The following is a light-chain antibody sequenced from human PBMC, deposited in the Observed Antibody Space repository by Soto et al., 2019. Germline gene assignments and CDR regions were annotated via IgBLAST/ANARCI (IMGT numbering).Light chain of an antibody. V-gene: IGKV1-5*01. CDR1: QSVSRW. J-gene: IGKJ2*01. Sequence: DIQMTQSPSTLSASVGDRLTITCRASQSVSRWLGWYQQKPGKAPRLLIYDASSLQSGVPSRFSGSGSETEFSLTISSLQPDDFATYYCHHYDSYPYTFGQGTKLEIK. CDR3: HHYDSYPYT. CDR2: DAS.